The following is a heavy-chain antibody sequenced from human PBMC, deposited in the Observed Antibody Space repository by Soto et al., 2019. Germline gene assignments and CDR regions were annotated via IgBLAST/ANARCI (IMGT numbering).Heavy chain of an antibody. CDR1: GFTFIDYS. V-gene: IGHV3-11*01. CDR3: AREIVDTAMVTYHYYYGMDV. Sequence: QVQLVESGGGLVKPEGPRRLSVEAPGFTFIDYSMSWIRQAPGKGLEGVSYISSSGSTIYYEDSVKGRFTISRDNAKNSLYLQMNSLRAEDTAVYYCAREIVDTAMVTYHYYYGMDVWGQGTTVTVSS. CDR2: ISSSGSTI. J-gene: IGHJ6*02. D-gene: IGHD5-18*01.